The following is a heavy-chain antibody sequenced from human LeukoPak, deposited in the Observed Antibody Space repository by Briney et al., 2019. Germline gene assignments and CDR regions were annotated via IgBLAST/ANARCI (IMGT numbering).Heavy chain of an antibody. CDR2: IIHIFGTA. CDR1: GGTFSKYA. J-gene: IGHJ3*02. V-gene: IGHV1-69*01. CDR3: ARGTTREWAEGDDAFDI. Sequence: GASVPVSFLACGGTFSKYAISWVGPAPGRGVEWMGGIIHIFGTANYAQKFQGRVTITADESTSTAYMELSSLRSEDTAVYYCARGTTREWAEGDDAFDIWGQGTMVTVSS. D-gene: IGHD1-14*01.